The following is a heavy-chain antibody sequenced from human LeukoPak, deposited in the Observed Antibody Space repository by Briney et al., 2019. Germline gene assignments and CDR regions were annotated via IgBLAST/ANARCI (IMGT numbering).Heavy chain of an antibody. V-gene: IGHV1-69*13. Sequence: GASVKVSCKASGGTFSSYAISWVRQAPGQGLEWMGGIIPIFGTANYAQKFQGRVTITADESTSTAYMELSSLRSEDTAVYYCATRMEQLVYYYYMDVWGKGTTVTVSS. CDR2: IIPIFGTA. CDR1: GGTFSSYA. D-gene: IGHD6-6*01. CDR3: ATRMEQLVYYYYMDV. J-gene: IGHJ6*03.